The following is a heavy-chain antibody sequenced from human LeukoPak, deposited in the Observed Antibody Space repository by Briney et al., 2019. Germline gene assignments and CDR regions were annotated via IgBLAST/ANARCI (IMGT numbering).Heavy chain of an antibody. D-gene: IGHD5-18*01. Sequence: SETLSLTCTVSGGSISSGDYYWSWIRQPPGKGLEWIGSIYYSGSTYYNPSLKSRVTISVDTSKNQFSLKLSSVTAADTAVYYCASQIQLWRIDYWGQGTLVTVSS. J-gene: IGHJ4*02. CDR3: ASQIQLWRIDY. CDR2: IYYSGST. CDR1: GGSISSGDYY. V-gene: IGHV4-39*01.